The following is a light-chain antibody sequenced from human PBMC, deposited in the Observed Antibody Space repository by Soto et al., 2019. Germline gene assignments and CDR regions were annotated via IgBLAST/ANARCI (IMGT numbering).Light chain of an antibody. V-gene: IGLV2-11*01. CDR1: SSDGGGYNY. J-gene: IGLJ1*01. CDR2: DVS. Sequence: QSALTQPRSVSGSPGQSVTISCTGTSSDGGGYNYVSWYQQHPGKAPKLMIYDVSKRPSGVPDRFSGSKSGNTASLTICGLQAEDEADYYCCSYAGSYAYVFGTGTRSPS. CDR3: CSYAGSYAYV.